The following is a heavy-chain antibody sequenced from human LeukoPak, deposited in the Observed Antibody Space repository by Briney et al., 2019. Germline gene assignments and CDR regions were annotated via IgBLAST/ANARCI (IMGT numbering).Heavy chain of an antibody. D-gene: IGHD5-24*01. CDR1: GFTFSSYW. CDR2: INSDGSST. V-gene: IGHV3-74*01. Sequence: GGSLRLSCAASGFTFSSYWVHWVRQAPGKGLVWVSRINSDGSSTSYADSVKGRFTISRDNAKNTLYLQMNSLRAEDTAVYYCARDGEGYNYPIYWGQGTLVTVSS. J-gene: IGHJ4*02. CDR3: ARDGEGYNYPIY.